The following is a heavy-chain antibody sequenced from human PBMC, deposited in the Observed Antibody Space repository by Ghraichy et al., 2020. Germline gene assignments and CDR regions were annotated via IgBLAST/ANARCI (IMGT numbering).Heavy chain of an antibody. J-gene: IGHJ4*02. D-gene: IGHD3-22*01. V-gene: IGHV3-74*01. Sequence: GESLNISCAASGFTFSSYWMHWVRQAPGKGLVWVSRINSDGSSTSYADSVKGRFTISRDNAKNTLYLQMNSLRAEDTAVYYCARGAPSYYYDSSGYFNYWGQGTLVTVSS. CDR2: INSDGSST. CDR1: GFTFSSYW. CDR3: ARGAPSYYYDSSGYFNY.